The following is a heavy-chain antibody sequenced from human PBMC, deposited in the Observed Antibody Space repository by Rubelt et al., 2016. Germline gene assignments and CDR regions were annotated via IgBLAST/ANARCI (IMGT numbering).Heavy chain of an antibody. D-gene: IGHD3-3*01. CDR1: GGSISSSSYY. J-gene: IGHJ5*02. V-gene: IGHV4-39*01. Sequence: QLQLQESGPGLVKPSETLSLTCTVSGGSISSSSYYWGWIRQPPVKGLEWIGSIYYSGSTYYNPSLKSRVTISVDTSKNQFSLKLSSVTAADTAVYYCARRNLLPLLRFLSKEGSWFDPWGQGTLVTVSS. CDR3: ARRNLLPLLRFLSKEGSWFDP. CDR2: IYYSGST.